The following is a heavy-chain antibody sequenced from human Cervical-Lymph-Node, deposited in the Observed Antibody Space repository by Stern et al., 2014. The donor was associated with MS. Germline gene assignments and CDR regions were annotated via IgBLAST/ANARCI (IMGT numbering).Heavy chain of an antibody. CDR1: GGSISSYY. CDR2: IYYRGST. J-gene: IGHJ5*02. CDR3: ARAATQAFDP. V-gene: IGHV4-59*01. Sequence: QVQLQESGPGLVKPSETLSLTCTVSGGSISSYYWSWIRQPPGKGLEWIGDIYYRGSTQYNPSLKSRVTISVDTSKNQFSLKLSSVTAADTAVYYCARAATQAFDPWGQGTLVTVSS.